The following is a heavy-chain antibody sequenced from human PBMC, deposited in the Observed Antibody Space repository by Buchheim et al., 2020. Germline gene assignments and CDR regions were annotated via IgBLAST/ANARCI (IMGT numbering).Heavy chain of an antibody. J-gene: IGHJ5*01. CDR2: VYYSWNT. CDR3: ARDRLRNWFDS. Sequence: QVQLQESGPGLVKPSETLSLTCTVSGGSISTYYWNWIRQSPGKGLEWIGYVYYSWNTNYNPSLKSRVTMSVDTSKNQFSLPLRSVTAADTAVYYCARDRLRNWFDSWGQGTL. CDR1: GGSISTYY. V-gene: IGHV4-59*12. D-gene: IGHD4-17*01.